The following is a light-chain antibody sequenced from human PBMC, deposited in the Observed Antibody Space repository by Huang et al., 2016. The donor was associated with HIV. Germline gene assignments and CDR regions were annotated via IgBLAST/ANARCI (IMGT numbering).Light chain of an antibody. CDR3: LQYYSVPQT. CDR1: QTVLYSLNKKNY. Sequence: DIVMTQSPDSLAVSPGERATINCKSSQTVLYSLNKKNYLAWFHQKPGRPPKLLIYWATTRESGVPDRFSGSGSGTDFTLTSNNLQAEDVAVYFCLQYYSVPQTFGHGTKVEIK. V-gene: IGKV4-1*01. CDR2: WAT. J-gene: IGKJ1*01.